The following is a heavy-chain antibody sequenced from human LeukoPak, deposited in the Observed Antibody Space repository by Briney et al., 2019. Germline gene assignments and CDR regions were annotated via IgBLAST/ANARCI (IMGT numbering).Heavy chain of an antibody. CDR2: IKQDGSEK. CDR3: VCSPASYYDFWSGSPDWFDP. CDR1: GFTFSRYW. J-gene: IGHJ5*02. V-gene: IGHV3-7*01. Sequence: PGGSLRLSCAASGFTFSRYWMSWVRQAPGKGLEWVANIKQDGSEKYYVDSVKGRFTISRDNAKNSLYLQMNSLRAENTAVYYCVCSPASYYDFWSGSPDWFDPWGQGTLVTVSS. D-gene: IGHD3-3*01.